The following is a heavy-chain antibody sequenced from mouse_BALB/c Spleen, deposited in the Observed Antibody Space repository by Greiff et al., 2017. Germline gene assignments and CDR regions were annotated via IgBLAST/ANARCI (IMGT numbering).Heavy chain of an antibody. D-gene: IGHD2-14*01. V-gene: IGHV5-2*03. CDR3: ARRGTGSIIGTGYYFDY. Sequence: EVKLVESGGGLVQPGESLKLSCESNEYEFPSHDMSWVRKTPEKRLELVAAINSDGGSTYYPDTMERRFIISRDNTKKTLYLQMSSLRSEDTALYYCARRGTGSIIGTGYYFDYWGQGTTLTVSS. CDR1: EYEFPSHD. J-gene: IGHJ2*01. CDR2: INSDGGST.